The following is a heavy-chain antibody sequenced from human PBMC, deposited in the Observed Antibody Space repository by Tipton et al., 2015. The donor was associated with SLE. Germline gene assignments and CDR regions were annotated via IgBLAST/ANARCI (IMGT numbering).Heavy chain of an antibody. Sequence: SLRLSCEASGLSFSPYNMHWVRQDPGKGLEWVSSISTISNYIHYADSVRGRVTVSRDNARKSVYLQMNSLRADDTAVYYCARGGGLDVWGKGTTVTVSS. CDR1: GLSFSPYN. V-gene: IGHV3-21*01. D-gene: IGHD6-25*01. CDR2: ISTISNYI. CDR3: ARGGGLDV. J-gene: IGHJ6*04.